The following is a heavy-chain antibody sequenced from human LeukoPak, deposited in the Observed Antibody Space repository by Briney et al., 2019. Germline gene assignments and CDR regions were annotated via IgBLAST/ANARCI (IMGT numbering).Heavy chain of an antibody. V-gene: IGHV4-31*03. J-gene: IGHJ3*01. CDR2: ISYTGHT. Sequence: SETLSLTCTVSGDSISSGGYYWSWIRQHPGKRLEWIGCISYTGHTYYNPSLRSRLTISVDTSKNHFSLKLSSVTAADTAVYYCARDYYDASGYHDEKAFDLWGQGTMVTASS. CDR3: ARDYYDASGYHDEKAFDL. CDR1: GDSISSGGYY. D-gene: IGHD3-22*01.